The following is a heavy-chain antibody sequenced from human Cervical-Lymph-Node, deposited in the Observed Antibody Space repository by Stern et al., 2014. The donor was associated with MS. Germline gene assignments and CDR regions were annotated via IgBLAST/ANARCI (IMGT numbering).Heavy chain of an antibody. J-gene: IGHJ4*02. CDR2: VHYSGTT. D-gene: IGHD3-3*01. CDR1: GGSISSYY. Sequence: QVQLQESGPGLVKPSETLSLTCSVSGGSISSYYWNWIRQPPGKGLEWIANVHYSGTTNYNPPLKSRFTIFLDTSMNKFPLNLTSVTAADTAVYYCAGSGTYYPDYWGQGSLVTVSS. CDR3: AGSGTYYPDY. V-gene: IGHV4-59*08.